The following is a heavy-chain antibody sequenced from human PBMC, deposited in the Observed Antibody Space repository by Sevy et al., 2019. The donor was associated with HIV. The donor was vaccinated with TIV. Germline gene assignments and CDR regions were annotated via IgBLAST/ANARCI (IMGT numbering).Heavy chain of an antibody. CDR3: ARVTAVADLYFDY. D-gene: IGHD6-19*01. J-gene: IGHJ4*02. CDR2: IRNKPNIYTT. Sequence: GGSLRLSCAASEFTFSSYWMSWVRQAPGKGLEWVGRIRNKPNIYTTEYAASVKGRFNISRDDSKNSLYLQMNSLKTEDTAVYYCARVTAVADLYFDYWGQGTLVTVSS. CDR1: EFTFSSYW. V-gene: IGHV3-72*01.